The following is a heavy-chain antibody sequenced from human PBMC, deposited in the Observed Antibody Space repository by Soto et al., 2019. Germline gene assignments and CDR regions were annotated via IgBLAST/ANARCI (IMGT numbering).Heavy chain of an antibody. J-gene: IGHJ4*02. CDR2: ISSSSSYI. V-gene: IGHV3-21*06. Sequence: EVQLVESGGGLVKPGGSLRLSCAASGFTFSSYSMNWVRQAPGKGLEWVSSISSSSSYIYYADSVKGRFTISRDNTKNSLYRQMKSLGADDTAVYYCARDRVITDGGVIGGGGCYYWGQGTLVTVSS. D-gene: IGHD3-16*02. CDR3: ARDRVITDGGVIGGGGCYY. CDR1: GFTFSSYS.